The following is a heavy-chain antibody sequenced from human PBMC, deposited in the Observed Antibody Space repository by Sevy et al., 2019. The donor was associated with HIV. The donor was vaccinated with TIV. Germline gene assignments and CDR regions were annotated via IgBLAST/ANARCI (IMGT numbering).Heavy chain of an antibody. J-gene: IGHJ6*02. CDR3: AREDYSNYYSYAMDV. D-gene: IGHD4-4*01. CDR1: GFIFSNYG. V-gene: IGHV3-21*01. CDR2: ISSSGSYI. Sequence: GGSLRLSCAASGFIFSNYGMNWVRQAPGKGLEWVSSISSSGSYIYYGDSMKGRFTISRDNAKNSLFLQMNNLRAEDTAVDYGAREDYSNYYSYAMDVWGQGTTVTVSS.